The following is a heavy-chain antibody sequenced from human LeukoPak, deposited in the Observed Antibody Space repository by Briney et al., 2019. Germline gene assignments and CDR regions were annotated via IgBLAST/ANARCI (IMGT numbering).Heavy chain of an antibody. V-gene: IGHV4-59*12. J-gene: IGHJ5*02. CDR1: GGSISSYY. CDR2: IYYSGST. D-gene: IGHD3-16*01. Sequence: PSETLSLTCTVSGGSISSYYWSWIRQPPGKGLEWIGYIYYSGSTNYNPSLKSRVTISVDTSKNQFSLKLSSVTAADTAVYYCARGVPRWFDPWGQGTLVTVSS. CDR3: ARGVPRWFDP.